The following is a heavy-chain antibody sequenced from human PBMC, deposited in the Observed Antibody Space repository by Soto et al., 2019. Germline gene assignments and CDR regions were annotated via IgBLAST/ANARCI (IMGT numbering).Heavy chain of an antibody. J-gene: IGHJ6*02. Sequence: GASVKVSCKASGYTFTSYDMHWVRQDPGQRLEWMGWSNAGNGNTKYSQKFQGSVTITRDTAASTAYMELSSLRSEDTAVYYCARARLVYAPAVRYYYYYGMDFWGQGTTVTVSS. CDR3: ARARLVYAPAVRYYYYYGMDF. D-gene: IGHD2-8*01. CDR2: SNAGNGNT. V-gene: IGHV1-3*01. CDR1: GYTFTSYD.